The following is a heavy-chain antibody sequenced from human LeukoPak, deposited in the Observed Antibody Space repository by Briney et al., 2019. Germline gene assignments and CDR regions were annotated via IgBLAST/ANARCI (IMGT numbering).Heavy chain of an antibody. CDR1: GFTVSSNY. CDR2: IYSGGST. V-gene: IGHV3-66*01. D-gene: IGHD6-13*01. Sequence: GGSLRLSCAVSGFTVSSNYMSWVRQAPEKGLEWVSIIYSGGSTYYADSVKGRFTISRDNSKNTLYLQMNSLRAEDSAVYYCARVGYTGTWYSSPPFDYWAREPWSPSPQ. CDR3: ARVGYTGTWYSSPPFDY. J-gene: IGHJ4*02.